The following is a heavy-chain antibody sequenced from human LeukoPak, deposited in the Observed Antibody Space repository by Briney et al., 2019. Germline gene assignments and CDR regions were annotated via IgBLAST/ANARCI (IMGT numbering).Heavy chain of an antibody. J-gene: IGHJ4*02. V-gene: IGHV3-23*01. CDR3: AKEGYCSSTSCSSEYYFDY. D-gene: IGHD2-2*01. CDR2: ISGSGGST. Sequence: GGSLRLSCAASGFTFSSYAMSCVRQAPGKGLEWVSAISGSGGSTYYADSVKGRFTISRDNSKNTLYLQMNSLRAEDTAVYYCAKEGYCSSTSCSSEYYFDYWGQGTLVTVSS. CDR1: GFTFSSYA.